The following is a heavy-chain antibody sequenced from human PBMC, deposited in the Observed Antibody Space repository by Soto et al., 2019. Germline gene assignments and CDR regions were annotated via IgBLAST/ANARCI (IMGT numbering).Heavy chain of an antibody. Sequence: QITLKESGPTLVRPTQTLTLTCTVSGFSLDTWGVGVGWIRQSPGKAPEWLALIYWDDDKRYSPSLKNRLTITKDTSRNQVVLTVTNMDPVDTVTYYCARALGSWGSYYFDHWGQGTVVTVSS. CDR2: IYWDDDK. D-gene: IGHD3-16*01. CDR1: GFSLDTWGVG. V-gene: IGHV2-5*02. J-gene: IGHJ4*02. CDR3: ARALGSWGSYYFDH.